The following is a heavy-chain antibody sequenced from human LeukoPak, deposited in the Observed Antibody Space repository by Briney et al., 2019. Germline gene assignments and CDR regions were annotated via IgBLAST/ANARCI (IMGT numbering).Heavy chain of an antibody. D-gene: IGHD3-22*01. Sequence: SVNVSCKASGGTFSSYAISWVRQAPGQGLEWMGGIIPIFGTANYAQKFQGRVTITADESTSTAYMELSSLRSEDTAVYYCARDRIDYDYDSSGYYDYWGQGTLVTVSS. J-gene: IGHJ4*02. CDR3: ARDRIDYDYDSSGYYDY. CDR2: IIPIFGTA. V-gene: IGHV1-69*13. CDR1: GGTFSSYA.